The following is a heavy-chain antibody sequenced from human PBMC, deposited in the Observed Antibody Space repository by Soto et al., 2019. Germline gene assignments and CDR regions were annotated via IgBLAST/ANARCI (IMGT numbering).Heavy chain of an antibody. Sequence: SVKVSCKAAGVPFSNSTISWVRLAPGQGLEWMGGFLPVFVPTDSEQKFQGRVTITADGSTSTAYMKLCSLSSAHTVVYYCARSPPYTAVRQRGCNQDYYCMNVWRRGTTST. V-gene: IGHV1-69*13. J-gene: IGHJ6*02. CDR2: FLPVFVPT. D-gene: IGHD6-13*01. CDR1: GVPFSNST. CDR3: ARSPPYTAVRQRGCNQDYYCMNV.